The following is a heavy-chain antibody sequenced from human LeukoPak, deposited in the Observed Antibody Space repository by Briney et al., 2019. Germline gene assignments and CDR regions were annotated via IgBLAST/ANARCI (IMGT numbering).Heavy chain of an antibody. CDR3: AKDLSLGFGESYYYYYGMDV. CDR1: GFTFSGYG. V-gene: IGHV3-30*18. Sequence: GTSLRLSCAASGFTFSGYGMHWVRQAPGKGLEWVAVISYDGSNKYYADSVKGRFTISRDNSKNTLYLQMNSLRAEDTAVYYCAKDLSLGFGESYYYYYGMDVWGQGTTVTVSS. J-gene: IGHJ6*02. CDR2: ISYDGSNK. D-gene: IGHD3-10*01.